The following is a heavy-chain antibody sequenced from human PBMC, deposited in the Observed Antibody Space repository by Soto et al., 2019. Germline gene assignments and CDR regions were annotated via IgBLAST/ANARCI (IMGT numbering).Heavy chain of an antibody. D-gene: IGHD6-6*01. CDR1: GVTVCGSA. Sequence: GGSPRICCAACGVTVCGSAMDGVRQESGKGLEWVGRIRSKSNSYATAYAASVKGRFTISRDDSKNTAYLQMNSLKTEDTAVYYCIRSPDQRSSRYYYYYGMDVWGQGTTVTVSS. J-gene: IGHJ6*02. V-gene: IGHV3-73*01. CDR3: IRSPDQRSSRYYYYYGMDV. CDR2: IRSKSNSYAT.